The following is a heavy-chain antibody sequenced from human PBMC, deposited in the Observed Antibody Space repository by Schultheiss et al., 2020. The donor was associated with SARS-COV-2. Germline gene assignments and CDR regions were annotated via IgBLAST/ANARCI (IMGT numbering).Heavy chain of an antibody. CDR3: ARRRSGYYYYYGMDV. CDR1: GGSISSSSYY. D-gene: IGHD2-15*01. J-gene: IGHJ6*02. Sequence: SETLSLTCTVSGGSISSSSYYWGWIRQHPGKGLEWIGYIYYSGSTYYNPSLKSRVTISVDTSKNQFSLKLSSVTAADTAVYYCARRRSGYYYYYGMDVWGQGTTVTVSS. V-gene: IGHV4-39*07. CDR2: IYYSGST.